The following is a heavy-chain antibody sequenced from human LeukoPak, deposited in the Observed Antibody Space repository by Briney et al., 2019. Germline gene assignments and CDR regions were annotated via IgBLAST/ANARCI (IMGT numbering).Heavy chain of an antibody. Sequence: GGSLRLSCAASGFTFSSYAMHWVRQAPGKGLEWVAVISYDGSNKYYADSVKGRFTISRDNSKNTLYLQMNSLRAEDTAVYYCARDDYGFAPWGQGTLVTVSS. V-gene: IGHV3-30-3*01. CDR1: GFTFSSYA. D-gene: IGHD4-17*01. CDR3: ARDDYGFAP. CDR2: ISYDGSNK. J-gene: IGHJ5*02.